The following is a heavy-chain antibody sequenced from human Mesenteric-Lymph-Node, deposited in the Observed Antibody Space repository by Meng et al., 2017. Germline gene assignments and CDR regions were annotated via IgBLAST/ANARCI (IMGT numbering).Heavy chain of an antibody. CDR2: IYYSGST. J-gene: IGHJ4*02. Sequence: SETLSLTCTVSGGSISSSSYYWGWIRQPPGKGLEWIGSIYYSGSTYYNPSLKSRVTISVDTSKNQFSLKLSSVTAADTAVYYCARDEEGEQLPPLYYLDSWGQGTLVTVSS. CDR3: ARDEEGEQLPPLYYLDS. CDR1: GGSISSSSYY. V-gene: IGHV4-39*07. D-gene: IGHD1-26*01.